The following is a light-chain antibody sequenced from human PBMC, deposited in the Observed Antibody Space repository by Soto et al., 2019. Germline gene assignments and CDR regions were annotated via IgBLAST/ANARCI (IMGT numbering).Light chain of an antibody. J-gene: IGLJ1*01. CDR3: SSYAGSRNV. CDR1: SSDVGGYNY. V-gene: IGLV2-8*01. Sequence: QSALTQPPSASGSPGQSVAISRTGTSSDVGGYNYVSWYQQHPGKAPKLMIYEVNKRPSGVPDRFSGSKSGNTASLTVSGLPAEDEADYYCSSYAGSRNVFGTGTKLTVL. CDR2: EVN.